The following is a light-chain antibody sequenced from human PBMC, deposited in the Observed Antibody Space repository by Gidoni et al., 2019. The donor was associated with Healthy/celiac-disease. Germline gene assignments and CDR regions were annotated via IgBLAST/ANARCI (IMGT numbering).Light chain of an antibody. J-gene: IGKJ1*01. CDR3: MQALQTPWT. CDR2: LGS. CDR1: QSLLHSNGYNY. Sequence: DIVMTQSPLSLPVTPGEPASISCRSSQSLLHSNGYNYLDWYLQNPGQSPQLLIYLGSNRASGVPDRFSGSGSGTDFTLKISRVEAEDVGVYYCMQALQTPWTFGQGTKVEIK. V-gene: IGKV2-28*01.